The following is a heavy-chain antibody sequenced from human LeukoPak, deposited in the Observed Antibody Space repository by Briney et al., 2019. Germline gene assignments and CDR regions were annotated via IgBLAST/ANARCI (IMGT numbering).Heavy chain of an antibody. CDR1: GFTFSSYA. D-gene: IGHD6-13*01. CDR3: AKDRRYSSSWFSY. J-gene: IGHJ4*02. Sequence: GGSLRLSCAASGFTFSSYAMSWVRQAPGKGLEWVSAISGSGGSTYYADSVKGRFTISRDNSKNTLYLQMNSQRAEDTDVYYCAKDRRYSSSWFSYWGQGTLVTVSS. V-gene: IGHV3-23*01. CDR2: ISGSGGST.